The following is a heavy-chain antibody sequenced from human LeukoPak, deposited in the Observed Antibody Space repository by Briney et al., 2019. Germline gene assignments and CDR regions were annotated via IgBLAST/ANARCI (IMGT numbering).Heavy chain of an antibody. J-gene: IGHJ6*03. V-gene: IGHV3-23*01. CDR1: GFTFSSYA. Sequence: PGGSLRLSCAASGFTFSSYAMSWVRQAPGKGLEWVSAISGSGGGTYYADSAKRRFTISRDNSKNTLYLQMNSLRAEDTAVYYCAKRGPALYYMDVWGKGTTVTVSS. D-gene: IGHD2-2*01. CDR2: ISGSGGGT. CDR3: AKRGPALYYMDV.